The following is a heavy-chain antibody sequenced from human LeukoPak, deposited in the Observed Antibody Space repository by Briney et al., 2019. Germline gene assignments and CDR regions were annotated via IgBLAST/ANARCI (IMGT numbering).Heavy chain of an antibody. J-gene: IGHJ5*02. D-gene: IGHD1-26*01. Sequence: GESLRLSCAASGFTFSSYGMHWVRQAPGRGLEWVAVISYDGSNKYYADSVKGRFTISRDNSKNTMYLQLNSLRAEDTAVYYCARALVVGATYPYHWGQGTLVTVSS. CDR2: ISYDGSNK. V-gene: IGHV3-30*03. CDR3: ARALVVGATYPYH. CDR1: GFTFSSYG.